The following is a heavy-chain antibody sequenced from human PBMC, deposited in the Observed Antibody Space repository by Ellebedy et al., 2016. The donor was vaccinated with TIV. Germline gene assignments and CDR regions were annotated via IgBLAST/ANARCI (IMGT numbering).Heavy chain of an antibody. CDR1: GGSISSSSYY. Sequence: GSLRLXXTVSGGSISSSSYYWGWIRQPPGKGLEWIGEINHSGSTNYNPSLKSRVTISIDKSKNQFSLKLSSVTAADTAVYYCARSATSGGYWGQGTLVTVSS. CDR3: ARSATSGGY. D-gene: IGHD2-15*01. V-gene: IGHV4-39*01. CDR2: INHSGST. J-gene: IGHJ4*02.